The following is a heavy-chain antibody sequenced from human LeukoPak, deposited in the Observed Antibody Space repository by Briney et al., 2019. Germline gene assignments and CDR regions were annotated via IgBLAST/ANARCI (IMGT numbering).Heavy chain of an antibody. Sequence: GGSLRLSCAGSGFRFTGYWMTWVRQAPGKGLEWVARLHPDGSERNYVGSVEGRFTVSGDNAESSLYLQMNSLRVEDTAVYYCARGGYSFDYLGQGTLVTVSS. V-gene: IGHV3-7*01. J-gene: IGHJ4*02. CDR2: LHPDGSER. CDR1: GFRFTGYW. CDR3: ARGGYSFDY. D-gene: IGHD5-12*01.